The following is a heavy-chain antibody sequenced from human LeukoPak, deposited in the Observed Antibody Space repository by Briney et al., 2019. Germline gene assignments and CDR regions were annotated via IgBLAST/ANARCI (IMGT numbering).Heavy chain of an antibody. CDR1: GITFSSYG. Sequence: GGSLRLSCAASGITFSSYGMSWVRQAPGKGLEWVSSISSTGGTTYYADSVKGRFTISRDNSKNTLYLQMNSLRAEDTAVYYCAKDSSSGSYYYWGQGTLVTVSS. J-gene: IGHJ4*02. D-gene: IGHD1-26*01. CDR2: ISSTGGTT. V-gene: IGHV3-23*01. CDR3: AKDSSSGSYYY.